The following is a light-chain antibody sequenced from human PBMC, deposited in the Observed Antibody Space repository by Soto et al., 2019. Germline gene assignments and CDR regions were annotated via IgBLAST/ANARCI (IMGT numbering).Light chain of an antibody. CDR1: QSVSSN. V-gene: IGKV3-15*01. J-gene: IGKJ1*01. CDR2: GAS. CDR3: QQYNNWPPVT. Sequence: EIVMTQSPATLSVSPGERATLSCRASQSVSSNLAWYQQQPGQAPRLLIYGASIRATGIPARFSGSGSGTEFTLTISSLQSEDFAVYYCQQYNNWPPVTFGQGTKVEIK.